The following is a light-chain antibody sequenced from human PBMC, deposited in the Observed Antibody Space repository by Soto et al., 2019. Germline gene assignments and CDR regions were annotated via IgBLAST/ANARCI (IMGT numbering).Light chain of an antibody. CDR3: LQDYNYTWT. CDR1: QDIRTD. V-gene: IGKV1-6*02. Sequence: AIQMTQSPSSLSASVGDRVTITCRASQDIRTDLGWYQQKPGKAPKLLIYAASSLQSGVPSRFSGSGSGTDFTLTISSLQPEDFATYYCLQDYNYTWTFGQGTKVEIK. J-gene: IGKJ1*01. CDR2: AAS.